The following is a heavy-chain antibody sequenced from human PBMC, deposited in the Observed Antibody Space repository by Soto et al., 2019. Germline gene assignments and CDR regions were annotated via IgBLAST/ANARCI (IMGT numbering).Heavy chain of an antibody. V-gene: IGHV2-5*02. CDR2: IYWDDDK. J-gene: IGHJ6*02. CDR3: SHIKSCIGTRCYEDYYFYGMDV. D-gene: IGHD2-2*01. Sequence: QITLKESGPTLVKPTQTLTLTCTFSGFSLSTSGVGVGWIRQPPGKALEWLALIYWDDDKRYSPSLKSRLTITKXTXKXXVVLTRTNMDPVDTATYYCSHIKSCIGTRCYEDYYFYGMDVWGQGTTVTVSS. CDR1: GFSLSTSGVG.